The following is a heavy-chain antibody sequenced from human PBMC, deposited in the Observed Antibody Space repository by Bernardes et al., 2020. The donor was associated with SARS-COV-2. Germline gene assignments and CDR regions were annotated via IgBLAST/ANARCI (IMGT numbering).Heavy chain of an antibody. V-gene: IGHV3-73*01. Sequence: GASLKISCAASGFDFAGTAMQWVRQAPGKGLEWVGRIRSRPNNYATTYTESMRGRFTISRDDSRSMSFLQMNSLRVEDTAVYYCARIDEVTGRDYWGQGTLVTVSS. CDR1: GFDFAGTA. CDR2: IRSRPNNYAT. CDR3: ARIDEVTGRDY. D-gene: IGHD6-19*01. J-gene: IGHJ4*02.